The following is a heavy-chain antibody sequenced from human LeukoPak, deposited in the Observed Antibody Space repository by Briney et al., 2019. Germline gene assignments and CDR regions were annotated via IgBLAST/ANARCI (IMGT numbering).Heavy chain of an antibody. CDR1: GGSISRYY. D-gene: IGHD5-18*01. J-gene: IGHJ4*02. Sequence: SETLSLNCTVSGGSISRYYWSWTRQPPGKGLEWIGYIYYSASTNYTPSRKHRVPISVDTSKHQFSLKVSSVTAADTAVYYCARHGRYSAMAMVGYFDYWGQGTLVTVSS. V-gene: IGHV4-59*08. CDR2: IYYSAST. CDR3: ARHGRYSAMAMVGYFDY.